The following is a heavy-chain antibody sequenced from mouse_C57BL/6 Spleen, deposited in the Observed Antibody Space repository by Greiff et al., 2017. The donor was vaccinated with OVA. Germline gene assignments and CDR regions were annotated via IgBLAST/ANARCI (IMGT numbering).Heavy chain of an antibody. D-gene: IGHD2-5*01. CDR2: IYPRSGNT. Sequence: LVESGAELARPGASVKLSCKASGYTFTSYGISWVKQRTGQGLEWIGEIYPRSGNTYYNEKFKGKATLTADKSSSTAYMELRSLTSEDSAVYFCARRPYYSNSYAMDYWGQGTSVTVSS. V-gene: IGHV1-81*01. CDR3: ARRPYYSNSYAMDY. CDR1: GYTFTSYG. J-gene: IGHJ4*01.